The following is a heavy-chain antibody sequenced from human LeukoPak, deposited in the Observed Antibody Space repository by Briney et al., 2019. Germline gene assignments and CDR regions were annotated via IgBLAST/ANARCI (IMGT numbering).Heavy chain of an antibody. CDR2: IYYSGST. Sequence: SETLSLTCTVSGGSISSYYWSWLRQPPGKGLEWIGYIYYSGSTNYNPSLKSRVTISVDTSKNQFSLKLSSVTAADTAVYYCARRFRTYDSSGRLEYYFDYWGQGTLVTVSS. V-gene: IGHV4-59*01. D-gene: IGHD3-22*01. CDR3: ARRFRTYDSSGRLEYYFDY. J-gene: IGHJ4*02. CDR1: GGSISSYY.